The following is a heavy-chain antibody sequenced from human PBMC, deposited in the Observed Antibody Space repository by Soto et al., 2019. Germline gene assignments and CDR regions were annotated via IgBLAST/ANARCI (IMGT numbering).Heavy chain of an antibody. CDR3: AKDTYYHDSSGYYVFDS. Sequence: QVQLVESGGGVVQPGTSLRLSCAASGFSFSSYGMHWVRQTPGKGLEWVAGISYDGSNNYYVDSMKGRLTISRDNSKNTLDLQMNSLRAEDTAVYYCAKDTYYHDSSGYYVFDSWGQGTLVTVSS. J-gene: IGHJ4*02. CDR1: GFSFSSYG. CDR2: ISYDGSNN. D-gene: IGHD3-22*01. V-gene: IGHV3-30*18.